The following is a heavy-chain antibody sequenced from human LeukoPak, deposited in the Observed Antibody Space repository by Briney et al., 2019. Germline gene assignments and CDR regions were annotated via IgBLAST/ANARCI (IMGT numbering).Heavy chain of an antibody. V-gene: IGHV3-53*01. CDR3: ARGLLTSYGDYFDY. J-gene: IGHJ4*02. CDR2: IYSGGST. D-gene: IGHD4-17*01. CDR1: GFTVSSNY. Sequence: GGSLRLSCAASGFTVSSNYMSWVRQAPGKGLEWVSVIYSGGSTYYADSVKGRFTISRDNSKNTLYLQMNSLRAEDTAVYYCARGLLTSYGDYFDYWGQGTLVTVSS.